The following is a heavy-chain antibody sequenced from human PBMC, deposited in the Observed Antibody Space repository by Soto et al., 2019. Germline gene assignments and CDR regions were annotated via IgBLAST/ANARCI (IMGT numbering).Heavy chain of an antibody. Sequence: RLSCAASGFTFSNYYMTWIRQAPGKGLECLSYISSREVTLYYADSVKGRFTISRDNTKNSLYLQMTTLRDEDTAVYYCARVSASGWHVNGRDYFDSWGQGTLVTVSS. CDR3: ARVSASGWHVNGRDYFDS. V-gene: IGHV3-11*01. CDR2: ISSREVTL. CDR1: GFTFSNYY. D-gene: IGHD6-19*01. J-gene: IGHJ4*02.